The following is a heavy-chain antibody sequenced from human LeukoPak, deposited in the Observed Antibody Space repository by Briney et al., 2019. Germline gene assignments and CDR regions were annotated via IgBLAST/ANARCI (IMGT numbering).Heavy chain of an antibody. Sequence: ASVKVSCKASGGTFRSYAITWVRQAPGQGLEWMGGIIPIFGTANYARKFQDRVTITADESTSTAYLELSSLRSEDTAVYYCARDVRHRYCSSSSCYWGWLDPWGQGTLVTVSS. D-gene: IGHD2-2*01. CDR3: ARDVRHRYCSSSSCYWGWLDP. CDR2: IIPIFGTA. V-gene: IGHV1-69*13. CDR1: GGTFRSYA. J-gene: IGHJ5*02.